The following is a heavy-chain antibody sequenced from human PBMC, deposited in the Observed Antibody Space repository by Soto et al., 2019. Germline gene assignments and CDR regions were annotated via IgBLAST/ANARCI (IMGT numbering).Heavy chain of an antibody. D-gene: IGHD2-21*02. V-gene: IGHV1-8*01. Sequence: ASVKVSCKASGYTFTSYDINWVRQATGQGLEWMGWMNPNSGNTGYAQKFQGRVTMTRNTSISTAYMELSSLRSEDTAVYYCARGREVVTAIGNWSDPWGQGTLVTVSS. CDR2: MNPNSGNT. CDR1: GYTFTSYD. J-gene: IGHJ5*02. CDR3: ARGREVVTAIGNWSDP.